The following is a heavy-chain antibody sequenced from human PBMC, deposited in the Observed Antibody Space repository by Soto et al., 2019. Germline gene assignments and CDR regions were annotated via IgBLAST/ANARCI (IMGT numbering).Heavy chain of an antibody. CDR3: AKSGRGYCSSTSCYVFDY. Sequence: GGSLRLSCAASGFTFSSYGMHWVRQAPGKGLEWVAVISYDGSNKYYADSVKGRFTISRDNSKNTLYLQMNSLRAEDTAVYYCAKSGRGYCSSTSCYVFDYWGQGTLVTVSS. CDR2: ISYDGSNK. J-gene: IGHJ4*02. CDR1: GFTFSSYG. V-gene: IGHV3-30*18. D-gene: IGHD2-2*01.